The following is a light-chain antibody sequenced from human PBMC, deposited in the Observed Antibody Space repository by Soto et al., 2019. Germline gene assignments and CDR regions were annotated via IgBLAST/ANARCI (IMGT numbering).Light chain of an antibody. CDR3: QQYCSSPID. Sequence: EIVLTQSPGTLSLSPGERATLSCRASQSVSSSYLAWYQQKPGQAPRLLIYGASSRATGIPDRFSGSGSGTDFTLTISRLEPEDFAVYYCQQYCSSPIDFGGGTKVAIK. J-gene: IGKJ4*01. CDR2: GAS. V-gene: IGKV3-20*01. CDR1: QSVSSSY.